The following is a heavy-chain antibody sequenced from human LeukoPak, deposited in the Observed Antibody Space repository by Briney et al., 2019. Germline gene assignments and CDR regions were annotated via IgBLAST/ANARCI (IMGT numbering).Heavy chain of an antibody. D-gene: IGHD6-19*01. CDR2: IYSSGGT. CDR1: GGSISNNY. J-gene: IGHJ5*02. CDR3: ARDRGFSSGHGGWFDP. V-gene: IGHV4-4*07. Sequence: SETLSLTCTVSGGSISNNYWTWIRQPAGKGLEYIGRIYSSGGTHYNPSLKSRVTMSVDTSKNQFSLKLTSVTVADTALYYCARDRGFSSGHGGWFDPWGQGTLVTVSS.